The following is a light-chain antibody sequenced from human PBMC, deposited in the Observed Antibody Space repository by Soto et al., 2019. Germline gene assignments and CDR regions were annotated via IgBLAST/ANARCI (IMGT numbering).Light chain of an antibody. CDR1: QTISTL. CDR2: DAS. J-gene: IGKJ2*01. Sequence: IQMTQSPSTLSASVGDRVTITCQASQTISTLLAWYQHRPGKAPNLLIYDASSLGSGVPSRFSGSGSGTEFTLTISSLQPDYSATDYCQQYSSLVTFGQGTKLEI. CDR3: QQYSSLVT. V-gene: IGKV1-5*01.